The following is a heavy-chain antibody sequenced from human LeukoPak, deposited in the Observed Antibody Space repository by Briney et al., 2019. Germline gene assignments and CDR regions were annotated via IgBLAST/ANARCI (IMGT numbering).Heavy chain of an antibody. CDR3: ARHGLLWFGELLYRRFDP. V-gene: IGHV4-34*01. J-gene: IGHJ5*02. Sequence: PSETLSLTCAVYGGSFSGYYWSWLRQPPGKGLEWIGEINHSGSTNYNPSLKSRVTISVDTSKNQFSLKLSSVTAADTAVYYCARHGLLWFGELLYRRFDPWGQGTLVTVSS. CDR2: INHSGST. D-gene: IGHD3-10*01. CDR1: GGSFSGYY.